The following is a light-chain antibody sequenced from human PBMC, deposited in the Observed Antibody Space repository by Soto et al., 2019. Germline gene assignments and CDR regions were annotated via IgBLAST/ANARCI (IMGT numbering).Light chain of an antibody. CDR3: QQYGSSPLYT. J-gene: IGKJ2*01. V-gene: IGKV3-20*01. CDR1: QSVSSDY. CDR2: GAS. Sequence: EIVLTQSPGTLSLSPGERATLSCRASQSVSSDYLAWYQQKPGQAPRLLIYGASGRATGIPDRFSGSGSGTDLTLTISRLEPEDFAVYYCQQYGSSPLYTFGQGTKLEIK.